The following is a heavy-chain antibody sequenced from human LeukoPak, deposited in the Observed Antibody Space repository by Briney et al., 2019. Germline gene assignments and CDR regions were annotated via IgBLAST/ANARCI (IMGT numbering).Heavy chain of an antibody. CDR2: MNPNSGNT. D-gene: IGHD6-19*01. V-gene: IGHV1-8*01. CDR1: GYTFTSYD. J-gene: IGHJ3*02. CDR3: ARDQGYIAVAGTDAFDI. Sequence: ASVKVSCKASGYTFTSYDINWVRQATGQELEWMGWMNPNSGNTGYAQKFQGRVTMTRNTSISTAYMELSSLRSEDTAVYYCARDQGYIAVAGTDAFDIWGQGTMVSVSS.